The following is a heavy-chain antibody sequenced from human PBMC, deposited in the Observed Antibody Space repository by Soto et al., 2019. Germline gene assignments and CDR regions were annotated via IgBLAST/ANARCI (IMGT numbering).Heavy chain of an antibody. Sequence: ASVKVSCKVSGYTLTELSMHWVRQAPGKGLEWMGGFDPEDGETIYAQKFQGRVTMTEDTSTDTAYMELSSLRSEDTAVYYCATVYSGSYHLDYWGQGTLVTVSS. V-gene: IGHV1-24*01. CDR2: FDPEDGET. CDR3: ATVYSGSYHLDY. J-gene: IGHJ4*02. CDR1: GYTLTELS. D-gene: IGHD1-26*01.